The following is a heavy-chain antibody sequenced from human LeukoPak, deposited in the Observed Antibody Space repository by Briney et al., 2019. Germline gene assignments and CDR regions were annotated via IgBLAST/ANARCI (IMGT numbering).Heavy chain of an antibody. J-gene: IGHJ5*02. CDR3: ARDEGSYSGSGYDYVRFDP. V-gene: IGHV3-21*01. CDR1: GFTFSSYS. CDR2: ISRSSSYI. D-gene: IGHD5-12*01. Sequence: GGSLRLSCAASGFTFSSYSMNWVRQAPGKGLEWVSSISRSSSYIYYADSVKGRFTISRDNAKNSLYLQMNSLRAEDTAVYYCARDEGSYSGSGYDYVRFDPWGRGTLVTVSS.